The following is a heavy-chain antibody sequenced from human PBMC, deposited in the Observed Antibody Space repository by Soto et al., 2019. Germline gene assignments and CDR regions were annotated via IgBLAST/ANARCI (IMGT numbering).Heavy chain of an antibody. CDR1: GLSLSTTGVG. CDR3: VQSRCGGDCLQSYSSHSYYGLDV. V-gene: IGHV2-5*02. D-gene: IGHD2-21*02. Sequence: QITLKESGPTLVKPTQTLTLTCTFSGLSLSTTGVGVGWIRQPPGKALEWLALIYWDDDKRYSPSLKSRLTITKATSKNQLVLTMTNMDPVDTSTYYCVQSRCGGDCLQSYSSHSYYGLDVWGQGTTVTVSS. CDR2: IYWDDDK. J-gene: IGHJ6*01.